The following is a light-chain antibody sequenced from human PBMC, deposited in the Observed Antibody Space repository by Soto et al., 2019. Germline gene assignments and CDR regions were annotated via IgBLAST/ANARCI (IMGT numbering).Light chain of an antibody. CDR2: EVS. Sequence: QSALTQPPSASGSPGQSVTISCTGTSSDVGAYNYLSWYQQHPGKAPQLMIYEVSKRPSGVSDRFSGSKSSNTASLTASGLQAEDEADYYCSSYAGSNNYVFGTGTKLTVL. CDR1: SSDVGAYNY. CDR3: SSYAGSNNYV. V-gene: IGLV2-8*01. J-gene: IGLJ1*01.